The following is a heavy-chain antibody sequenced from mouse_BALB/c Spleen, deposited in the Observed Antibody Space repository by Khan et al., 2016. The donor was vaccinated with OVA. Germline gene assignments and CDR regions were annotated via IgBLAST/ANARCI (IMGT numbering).Heavy chain of an antibody. CDR2: SRNKANDYTT. CDR1: GFTFSDFY. Sequence: EVKLMESGGGLVQPGGSLRLSCATSGFTFSDFYMEWVRQPPGKRLEWIAASRNKANDYTTEYSASVKGRFIVSRDTSQSILYLQMNALRAEDTAIYYCARDDYGSSYWYFDVWGAGTTVTVSS. CDR3: ARDDYGSSYWYFDV. V-gene: IGHV7-1*02. D-gene: IGHD1-1*01. J-gene: IGHJ1*01.